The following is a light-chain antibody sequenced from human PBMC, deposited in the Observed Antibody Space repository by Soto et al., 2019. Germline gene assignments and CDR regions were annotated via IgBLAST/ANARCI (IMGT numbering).Light chain of an antibody. Sequence: DIQMTQSPYSLSASVGDRVTITCRASQSISSYLNWYQQKPGKAPKLLIYAASSLQSGVPSRFSGSGSGTDFTLTISSLQPEDFAPYYCQQSYSTPQTFGQGTKVEIK. J-gene: IGKJ1*01. CDR3: QQSYSTPQT. V-gene: IGKV1-39*01. CDR1: QSISSY. CDR2: AAS.